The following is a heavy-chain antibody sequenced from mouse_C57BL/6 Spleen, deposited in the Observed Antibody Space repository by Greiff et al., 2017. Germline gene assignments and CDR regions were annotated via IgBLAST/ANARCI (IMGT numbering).Heavy chain of an antibody. CDR3: ASPDYYGSSYGYFDV. CDR1: GYSITSGYY. V-gene: IGHV3-6*01. Sequence: EVKLQESGPGLVKPSQSLSLTCSVTGYSITSGYYWNWIRQFPGNKLEWMGYIRYDGSNNYNPSLKNRISITRDTSKNQFFLKLNSVTTEDTATYYCASPDYYGSSYGYFDVWGTGTTVTVSS. CDR2: IRYDGSN. J-gene: IGHJ1*03. D-gene: IGHD1-1*01.